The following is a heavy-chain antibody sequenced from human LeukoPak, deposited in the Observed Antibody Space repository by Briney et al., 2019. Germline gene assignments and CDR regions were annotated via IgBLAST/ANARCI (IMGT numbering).Heavy chain of an antibody. V-gene: IGHV3-23*01. D-gene: IGHD3-3*01. CDR2: ISGSGGST. CDR3: AKDYTIFGVVLPRPYDY. Sequence: PGGSLRLSCAASGFTFSSYAMSGARQAPGKGLEWVSAISGSGGSTYYADSVKGRFTISRDNSKNTLYLQMNSLRAEDTAVYYCAKDYTIFGVVLPRPYDYWGQGTLVTVST. CDR1: GFTFSSYA. J-gene: IGHJ4*02.